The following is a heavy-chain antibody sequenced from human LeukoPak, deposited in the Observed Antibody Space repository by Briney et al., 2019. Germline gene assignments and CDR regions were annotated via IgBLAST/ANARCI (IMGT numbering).Heavy chain of an antibody. J-gene: IGHJ6*02. CDR2: IYYSGST. V-gene: IGHV4-59*01. CDR3: ARGSGGYSYYYYYGMDV. D-gene: IGHD5-18*01. Sequence: SETLSLTCTVSGGSISGYYWSWIRQPPGKELEWIGYIYYSGSTNYNPSLKSRVTISVDTSKNQFSLKLSSVTAADTAVYYCARGSGGYSYYYYYGMDVWGQGTTVTVSS. CDR1: GGSISGYY.